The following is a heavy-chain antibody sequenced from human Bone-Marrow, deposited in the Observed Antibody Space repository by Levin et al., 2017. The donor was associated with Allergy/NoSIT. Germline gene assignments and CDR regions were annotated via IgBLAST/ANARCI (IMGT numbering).Heavy chain of an antibody. D-gene: IGHD6-19*01. CDR1: DASIRNYY. CDR3: ASDTSSVISAYWYFDL. J-gene: IGHJ2*01. Sequence: SETLSLTCTVSDASIRNYYWTWIRQPPGKGLEWIGYISNRGGTNYNPSLKGRVAISVDTSKNQISLNPNSVTAGDPAIYYCASDTSSVISAYWYFDLWGRGTLVTVSS. V-gene: IGHV4-59*01. CDR2: ISNRGGT.